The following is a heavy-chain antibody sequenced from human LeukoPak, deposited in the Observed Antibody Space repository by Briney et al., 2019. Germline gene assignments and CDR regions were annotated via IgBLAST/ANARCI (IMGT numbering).Heavy chain of an antibody. V-gene: IGHV4-59*01. CDR2: IYYSGST. J-gene: IGHJ4*02. CDR3: ARSLLHLSDTSGFFGY. Sequence: SETLSLTCTVSGGSISSYYWNWIRQPPGKGLEWIGYIYYSGSTNYNPSLKSRVTISVDTSKNQFSLELRSVTAADTAVYYCARSLLHLSDTSGFFGYWGQGTLVSVSS. D-gene: IGHD3-22*01. CDR1: GGSISSYY.